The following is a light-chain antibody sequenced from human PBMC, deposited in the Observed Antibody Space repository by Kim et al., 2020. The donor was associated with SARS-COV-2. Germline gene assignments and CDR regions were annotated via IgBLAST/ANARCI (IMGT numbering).Light chain of an antibody. V-gene: IGLV3-21*04. Sequence: SYELTQPPSVSVAPGKTARITCGGNNIGSKSVHWYQQKPGQAPVLVIYYDSDRPSGIPERISGSNSGNTATLTISRVEAGDEADYYCQVWDSSSDHLRVFGGETQLTVL. CDR1: NIGSKS. J-gene: IGLJ3*02. CDR3: QVWDSSSDHLRV. CDR2: YDS.